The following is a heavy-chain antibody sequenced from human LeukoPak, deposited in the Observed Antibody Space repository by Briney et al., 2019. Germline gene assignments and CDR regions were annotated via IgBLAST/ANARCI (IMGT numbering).Heavy chain of an antibody. CDR2: INHSGST. D-gene: IGHD2-21*01. J-gene: IGHJ6*02. V-gene: IGHV4-34*09. CDR1: GGSFSGYY. CDR3: ARVPPFAFYGMDV. Sequence: PSETLSLTCAVYGGSFSGYYWSWIRQPTGKGLEWIGEINHSGSTNYNPSLKSRVTISVDTSKNQFSLKLSSVTAADTAVYYCARVPPFAFYGMDVWGQGTTVTVSS.